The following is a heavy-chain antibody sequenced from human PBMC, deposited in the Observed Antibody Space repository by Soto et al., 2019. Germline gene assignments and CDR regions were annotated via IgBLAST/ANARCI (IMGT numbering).Heavy chain of an antibody. Sequence: SETLSLTCILSGGSLSNYYWSWVRQTPGKGLEWIGYIYYSGSTTYKHNPSLESRVTISGDTSKNQFSLRLRSVTAADTAIYYCARFPDYGAYVAPWGQGTLVTVSS. D-gene: IGHD4-17*01. CDR2: IYYSGST. CDR3: ARFPDYGAYVAP. J-gene: IGHJ5*02. CDR1: GGSLSNYY. V-gene: IGHV4-59*08.